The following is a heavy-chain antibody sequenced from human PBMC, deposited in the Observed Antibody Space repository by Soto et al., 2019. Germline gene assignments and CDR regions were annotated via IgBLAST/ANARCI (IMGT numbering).Heavy chain of an antibody. CDR2: IIPIFGTA. Sequence: SVTFSCKASGCTFSTYAIIWVRQAPRQGLEWMGGIIPIFGTANYAQKFQGRVTITADESTSTAYMELSSLRSEDTAVYYCARLLDYDSSGYPFDYWGQGTLVTVSS. CDR3: ARLLDYDSSGYPFDY. V-gene: IGHV1-69*13. CDR1: GCTFSTYA. J-gene: IGHJ4*02. D-gene: IGHD3-22*01.